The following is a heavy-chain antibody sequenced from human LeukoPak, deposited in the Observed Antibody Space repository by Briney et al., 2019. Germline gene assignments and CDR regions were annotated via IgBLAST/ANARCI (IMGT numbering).Heavy chain of an antibody. CDR2: IKQDGSEK. CDR1: GFTFSSYS. J-gene: IGHJ4*02. V-gene: IGHV3-7*01. Sequence: GGSLRLSCAASGFTFSSYSMNWVRQAPGKGLEWVANIKQDGSEKYYVDSVKGRFTISRDNAKNSLYLQMNSLRAEDTAVYYCARSGDYIDYWGQGTLVTVSS. CDR3: ARSGDYIDY.